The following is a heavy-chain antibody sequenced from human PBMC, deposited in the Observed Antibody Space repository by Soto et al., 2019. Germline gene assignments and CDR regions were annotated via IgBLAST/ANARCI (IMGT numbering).Heavy chain of an antibody. J-gene: IGHJ4*02. D-gene: IGHD3-22*01. CDR3: ARDKDVVITEANFDY. CDR1: GFTFSSYS. CDR2: ISSSSSYI. V-gene: IGHV3-21*01. Sequence: GGSLRLSCAASGFTFSSYSMNWVRQAPGKGLEWVSSISSSSSYIYYADSVKGRFTISRDNAKNSLYLQMNSLRAEDTAVYYCARDKDVVITEANFDYWGQGTLVTVSS.